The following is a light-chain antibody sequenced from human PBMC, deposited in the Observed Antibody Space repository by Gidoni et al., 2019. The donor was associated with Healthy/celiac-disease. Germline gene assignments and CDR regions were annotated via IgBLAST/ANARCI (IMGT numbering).Light chain of an antibody. CDR2: LGS. J-gene: IGKJ3*01. CDR3: MQALQTPFT. V-gene: IGKV2-28*01. Sequence: QSPQLLIYLGSNRASGVPDRFSGSGSGTVFTLKISRVEAEDVGVYYCMQALQTPFTFGPGTKVDIK.